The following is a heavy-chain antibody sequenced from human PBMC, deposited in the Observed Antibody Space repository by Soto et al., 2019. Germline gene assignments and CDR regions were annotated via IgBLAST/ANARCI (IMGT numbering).Heavy chain of an antibody. J-gene: IGHJ6*02. CDR1: GFTFTSSA. Sequence: SGKVSCKASGFTFTSSAVQLVRQARGQRLEXXGXIXVXSXXXXYAQKFQERVTISVDRSKNQFSLKLSSVTAADTAVYYCARGRMDVWGQGTTVTVSS. V-gene: IGHV1-58*01. CDR3: ARGRMDV. CDR2: IXVXSXXX.